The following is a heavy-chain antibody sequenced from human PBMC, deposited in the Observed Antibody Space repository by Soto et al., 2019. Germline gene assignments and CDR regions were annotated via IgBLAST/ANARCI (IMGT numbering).Heavy chain of an antibody. D-gene: IGHD6-13*01. V-gene: IGHV3-30*18. J-gene: IGHJ4*02. Sequence: GGSLRLSCAASGFTFSSYGMHWVRQAPGKGLEWVAVISYDGSNKYYADSVKGRFTISRDNSKNTLYLQMNSLRAEDTAVYYCAKDSAWGIAAAPFDYWGQGTLVTVSS. CDR3: AKDSAWGIAAAPFDY. CDR1: GFTFSSYG. CDR2: ISYDGSNK.